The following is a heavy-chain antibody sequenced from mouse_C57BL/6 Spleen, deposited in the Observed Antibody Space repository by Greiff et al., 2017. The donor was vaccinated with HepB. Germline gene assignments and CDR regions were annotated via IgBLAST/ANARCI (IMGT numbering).Heavy chain of an antibody. V-gene: IGHV1-82*01. CDR2: IYPGDGDT. Sequence: QVQLQQSGPELVKPGASVKISCKASGYAFSSSWMNWVKQRPGKGLEWIGRIYPGDGDTNYNGKFKGKATLTADKSSSTAYMQLSSLTSEDSAVYVCARAYYYGSSYGYAMDYWGQGTSVTVSS. D-gene: IGHD1-1*01. J-gene: IGHJ4*01. CDR1: GYAFSSSW. CDR3: ARAYYYGSSYGYAMDY.